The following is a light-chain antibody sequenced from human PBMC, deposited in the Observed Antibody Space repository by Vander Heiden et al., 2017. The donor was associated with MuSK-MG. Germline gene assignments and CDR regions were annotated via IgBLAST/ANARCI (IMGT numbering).Light chain of an antibody. CDR2: GNT. Sequence: HSVLTHPPSVSGAPGPRVTISCTGSSSNIGADFHVHWCQQLPGAAPKLLINGNTHRPSGVPDRFSGSKSGTSASLDIAGLQAEDESDDYGQSFANGLRADVCGSGTRVTVL. V-gene: IGLV1-40*01. CDR1: SSNIGADFH. CDR3: QSFANGLRADV. J-gene: IGLJ1*01.